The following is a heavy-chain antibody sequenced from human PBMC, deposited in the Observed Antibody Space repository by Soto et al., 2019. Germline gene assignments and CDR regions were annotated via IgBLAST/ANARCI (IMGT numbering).Heavy chain of an antibody. CDR3: AREGGFGGAWPIPRLLSYYYGLDV. CDR1: GFTFSSYA. Sequence: PGGSLRLSCAASGFTFSSYAMHWVRQAPGKGLEWVAVISYDGSNKYYADSVKGRFTISRDNSKNTLYLQMNSLRAEDTAVYYCAREGGFGGAWPIPRLLSYYYGLDVWGQGTTVTVSS. J-gene: IGHJ6*02. CDR2: ISYDGSNK. V-gene: IGHV3-30-3*01. D-gene: IGHD3-10*01.